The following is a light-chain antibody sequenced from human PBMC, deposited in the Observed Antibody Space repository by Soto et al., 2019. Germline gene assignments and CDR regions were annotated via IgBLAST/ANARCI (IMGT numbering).Light chain of an antibody. CDR1: QGSSNY. Sequence: QSPSSVSASVLYRFSITFRASQGSSNYLAWYQQKPGQAPRLLIYGASNRATGIPDRFSGSGSGTDFTLTISRLEPEDFAVYYCQQYGSSGTFGQGTKVDIK. CDR2: GAS. V-gene: IGKV3-20*01. J-gene: IGKJ1*01. CDR3: QQYGSSGT.